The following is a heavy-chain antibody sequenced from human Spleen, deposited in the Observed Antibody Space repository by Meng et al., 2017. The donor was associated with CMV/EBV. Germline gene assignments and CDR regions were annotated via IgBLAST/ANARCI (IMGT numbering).Heavy chain of an antibody. D-gene: IGHD4-11*01. Sequence: SGFTFSTHAMNWVRQAPGKGLEWVAVISYDGSNKYYSDSVKGRFTISRDNFKNTLYLHMNRLRGEDTAVYYCARDRGLYSDYVYYFDYWGQGTLVTVSS. CDR3: ARDRGLYSDYVYYFDY. J-gene: IGHJ4*02. CDR2: ISYDGSNK. V-gene: IGHV3-30*04. CDR1: GFTFSTHA.